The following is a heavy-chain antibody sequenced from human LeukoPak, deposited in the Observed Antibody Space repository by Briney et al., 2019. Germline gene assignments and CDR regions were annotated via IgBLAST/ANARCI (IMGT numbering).Heavy chain of an antibody. CDR3: VLYEPGSRSFRDF. J-gene: IGHJ4*02. CDR1: GGSFSGYY. Sequence: SETLSLTCAVYGGSFSGYYWSWIRQPPGKGLEWIAYFYHGGTTFYNPSLKSRVTMPVDRSRNQFSLKLESVTAADTAVYYCVLYEPGSRSFRDFRGQGTLVTVSS. CDR2: FYHGGTT. D-gene: IGHD2/OR15-2a*01. V-gene: IGHV4-34*06.